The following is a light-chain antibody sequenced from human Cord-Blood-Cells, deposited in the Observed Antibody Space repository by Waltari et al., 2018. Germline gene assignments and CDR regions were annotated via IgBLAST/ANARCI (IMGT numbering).Light chain of an antibody. Sequence: DIVMPQSPASLAVSLGERPTIHCKSSQSVLYRSNNKNYLAWSQQKPGQPPKLLIYWASTRESGVPDRFSGSGSGTDFTLTISSLQAEDVAVYYCQQYYSTPTFGQGTKVEIK. J-gene: IGKJ1*01. V-gene: IGKV4-1*01. CDR2: WAS. CDR3: QQYYSTPT. CDR1: QSVLYRSNNKNY.